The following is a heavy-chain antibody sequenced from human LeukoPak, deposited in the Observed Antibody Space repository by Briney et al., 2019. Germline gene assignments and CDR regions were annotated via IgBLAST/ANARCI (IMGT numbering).Heavy chain of an antibody. V-gene: IGHV1-3*03. CDR1: GYTFTSYA. D-gene: IGHD4-17*01. CDR2: INAGNGNT. J-gene: IGHJ4*02. Sequence: ASVKASCKASGYTFTSYAVNWVRQAPGQGLEWMGWINAGNGNTKYTQEFQGRVTITRDTSASTAYMELSSLRSEDMAVYYCARGGDYFDYWGQGTLVTVSS. CDR3: ARGGDYFDY.